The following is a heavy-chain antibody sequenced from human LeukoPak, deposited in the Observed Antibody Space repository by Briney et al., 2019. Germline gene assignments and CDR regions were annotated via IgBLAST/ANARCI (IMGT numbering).Heavy chain of an antibody. D-gene: IGHD3-3*01. J-gene: IGHJ6*03. V-gene: IGHV3-9*03. Sequence: GGSLRLSCAASGLTFDDYAMHWVRQDPGKGLEWVSGISWNSGSIGYADSVKGRFTISRDNAKNSLYLQMNSLRAEDMALYYCAKDRKYDFWSGAMDVWGKGTTVTVSS. CDR3: AKDRKYDFWSGAMDV. CDR1: GLTFDDYA. CDR2: ISWNSGSI.